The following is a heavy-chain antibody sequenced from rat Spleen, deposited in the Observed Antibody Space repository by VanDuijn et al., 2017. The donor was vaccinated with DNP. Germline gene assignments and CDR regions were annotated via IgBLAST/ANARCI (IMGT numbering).Heavy chain of an antibody. D-gene: IGHD1-11*01. V-gene: IGHV5-7*01. Sequence: EVQLVESGGGLVQPGRSLKLSCAVSGFTFSDYYMAWVRQAPAKGLEWVATLSYNGGTPYYRDSVKGRFTISRDNAQSTLYLQMDSLRSEDTATYYCARHTLPTEGSDYFDYWGQGVMVTVSS. CDR3: ARHTLPTEGSDYFDY. CDR1: GFTFSDYY. CDR2: LSYNGGTP. J-gene: IGHJ2*01.